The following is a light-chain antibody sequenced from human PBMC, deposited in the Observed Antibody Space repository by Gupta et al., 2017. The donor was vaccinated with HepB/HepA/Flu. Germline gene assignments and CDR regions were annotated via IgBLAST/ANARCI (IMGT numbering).Light chain of an antibody. V-gene: IGKV1-33*01. CDR2: DTS. CDR1: QDISNF. J-gene: IGKJ2*02. Sequence: DIQMTQSPSSLSASVGDRVTITCQASQDISNFLNWYQQKPGKAPNLLIYDTSNLKTGVPSRFSGGRSGADFIFTISSLQPEDIATYYCQQWYNLPCTFGRGTKLEIK. CDR3: QQWYNLPCT.